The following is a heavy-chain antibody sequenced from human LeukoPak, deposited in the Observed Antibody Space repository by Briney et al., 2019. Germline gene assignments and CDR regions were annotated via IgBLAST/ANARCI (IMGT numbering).Heavy chain of an antibody. CDR3: ARVTGYDWESSYDY. Sequence: SETLSLTCTVSGGSISSYYWSWIRQPPGKGLEWNGYIYYSGSTNYNPSLKSRVTTSVDTSKNQFSLKLSSVTAADTAVYHCARVTGYDWESSYDYWGQGTLVTVSS. J-gene: IGHJ4*02. V-gene: IGHV4-59*01. CDR2: IYYSGST. D-gene: IGHD5-12*01. CDR1: GGSISSYY.